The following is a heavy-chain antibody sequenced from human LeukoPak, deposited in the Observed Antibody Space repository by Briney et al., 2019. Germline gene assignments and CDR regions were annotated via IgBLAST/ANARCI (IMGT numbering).Heavy chain of an antibody. V-gene: IGHV3-21*01. Sequence: GGSLRLSCAASGFTFSSYAMSWVRQAPGKGLEWVSSISSSSSYIYYADSVKGRFTISRDNAKNSLYLQMNSLRAEDTAVYYCARDSESSDYWGQGTLVTVSS. D-gene: IGHD1-26*01. CDR1: GFTFSSYA. CDR3: ARDSESSDY. CDR2: ISSSSSYI. J-gene: IGHJ4*02.